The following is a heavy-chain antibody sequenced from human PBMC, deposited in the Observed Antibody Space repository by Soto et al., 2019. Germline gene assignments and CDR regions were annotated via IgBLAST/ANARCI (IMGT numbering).Heavy chain of an antibody. CDR2: IIPIFGTA. Sequence: SVKVSCKAPGGTFRSYAISWVRQASGQGLEWMGGIIPIFGTANYAQKFQGRVTLTADEYTSTAYMELSSLRSEDTPGYYRARECQLLHSTLAHWGQETLDTVSS. J-gene: IGHJ4*02. CDR3: ARECQLLHSTLAH. D-gene: IGHD1-26*01. CDR1: GGTFRSYA. V-gene: IGHV1-69*13.